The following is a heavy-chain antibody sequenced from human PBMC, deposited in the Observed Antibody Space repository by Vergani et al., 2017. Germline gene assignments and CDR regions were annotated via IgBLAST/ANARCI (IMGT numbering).Heavy chain of an antibody. D-gene: IGHD2-8*01. J-gene: IGHJ2*01. CDR2: ISSSSSYI. CDR1: GFTFSSYS. CDR3: ARGGGVIVLTSPRWYFDL. V-gene: IGHV3-21*01. Sequence: VQLVESGGGVVQPGGSLRLSCAASGFTFSSYSMNWVRQAPGKGLEWVSSISSSSSYIYYADSVKGRFTISRDNAKNSLYLQMNSLRAEDTAVYYCARGGGVIVLTSPRWYFDLWGRGTLVTVSS.